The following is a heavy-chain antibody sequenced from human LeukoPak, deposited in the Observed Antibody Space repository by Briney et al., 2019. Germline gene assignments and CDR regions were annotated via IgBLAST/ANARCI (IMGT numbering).Heavy chain of an antibody. Sequence: GGSLRLSCAASGFTFSDNYMTWLRQAPGKGLEWPSYTSGNGGVIQYADSVKGRFTISRDNAKNLLYLQMDSLRVEDTAIYYCARDPRTVRIWGQGTLVTVSS. V-gene: IGHV3-11*04. CDR1: GFTFSDNY. CDR2: TSGNGGVI. J-gene: IGHJ4*02. D-gene: IGHD1-1*01. CDR3: ARDPRTVRI.